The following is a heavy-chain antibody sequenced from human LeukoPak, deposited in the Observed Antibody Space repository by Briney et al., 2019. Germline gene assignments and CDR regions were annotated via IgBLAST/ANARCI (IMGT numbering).Heavy chain of an antibody. J-gene: IGHJ5*02. V-gene: IGHV3-21*01. D-gene: IGHD6-13*01. CDR1: GFIFSSHN. CDR2: ISSSSTYI. Sequence: PGGSLRLSCAASGFIFSSHNMNWVRQAPGKGLEWVSSISSSSTYIEYADSVKGRFTISRDNAKNSLYLQMNSLRAEDTAVYYCARGLMPAAGLSPWGQGTLVTVSS. CDR3: ARGLMPAAGLSP.